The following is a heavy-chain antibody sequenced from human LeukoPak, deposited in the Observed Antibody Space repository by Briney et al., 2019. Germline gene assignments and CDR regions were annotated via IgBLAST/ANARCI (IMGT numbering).Heavy chain of an antibody. J-gene: IGHJ2*01. CDR1: GFTFSSYA. D-gene: IGHD2-2*01. Sequence: LRLSCAASGFTFSSYAMSWVRQHPGKGLEWIGYIYYSGSTYYNPSLKSRVTISVDTSKNQFSLKLSSVTAADTAVYYCVRDRGRKYQLQYWYFDPWGRGTLVTVSS. CDR3: VRDRGRKYQLQYWYFDP. CDR2: IYYSGST. V-gene: IGHV4-31*02.